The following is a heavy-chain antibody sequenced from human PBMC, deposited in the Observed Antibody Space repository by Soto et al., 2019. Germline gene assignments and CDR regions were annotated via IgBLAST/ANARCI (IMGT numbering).Heavy chain of an antibody. Sequence: ASVKVSCKASGYPFTSYYLHWVRQAPGQGPEWMGRINVSDGSTRYAQNFQGRVTMTRDTSTTTVYMEPSPLRSDDTAVYYCAREAAVAGTAFDHWGQGTLVTSPQ. CDR3: AREAAVAGTAFDH. CDR1: GYPFTSYY. J-gene: IGHJ5*02. CDR2: INVSDGST. D-gene: IGHD6-19*01. V-gene: IGHV1-46*01.